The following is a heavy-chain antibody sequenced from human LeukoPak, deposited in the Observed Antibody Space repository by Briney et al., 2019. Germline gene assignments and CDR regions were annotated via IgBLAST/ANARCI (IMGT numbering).Heavy chain of an antibody. CDR1: GFTFSRYW. J-gene: IGHJ3*01. CDR2: IKQDGSEE. Sequence: GGSLRLSCAASGFTFSRYWMTWVRQAPGKGLEWVANIKQDGSEEYYMDAVKGRFTISRNNAKNSLYLQMNSLRAEDTAVYYCAREGSASYYSAFDFWGQGTMVTVSS. V-gene: IGHV3-7*04. CDR3: AREGSASYYSAFDF. D-gene: IGHD3-10*01.